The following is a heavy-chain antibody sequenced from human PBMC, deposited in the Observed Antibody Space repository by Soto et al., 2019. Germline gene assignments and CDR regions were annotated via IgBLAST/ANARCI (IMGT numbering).Heavy chain of an antibody. CDR3: ACHLIMACTRGFDH. Sequence: QVQLQESGPGLVKSSGTLSLTCGVSGGSISSSNWWSWVRQAPGKRLEWIGEISYWGRRNYNPSLTSRLIISLDDSNSQISMVMTSLTAADTAVYYCACHLIMACTRGFDHWGQGTRVRVSS. CDR2: ISYWGRR. D-gene: IGHD6-19*01. V-gene: IGHV4-4*02. J-gene: IGHJ4*02. CDR1: GGSISSSNW.